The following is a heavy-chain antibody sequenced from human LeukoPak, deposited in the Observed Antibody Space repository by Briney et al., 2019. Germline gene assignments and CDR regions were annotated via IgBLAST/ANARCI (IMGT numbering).Heavy chain of an antibody. CDR1: GGSISSYY. CDR3: ARDTYYYDSSGYWADY. Sequence: SETLSLTCTVSGGSISSYYWSWIRQPAGKGLEWIGRIYTSGSTNYNPSLKSRVTMSVDTSKNQFSLKLSSVTAADTAVYYCARDTYYYDSSGYWADYWGQGTQVTVSS. J-gene: IGHJ4*02. D-gene: IGHD3-22*01. V-gene: IGHV4-4*07. CDR2: IYTSGST.